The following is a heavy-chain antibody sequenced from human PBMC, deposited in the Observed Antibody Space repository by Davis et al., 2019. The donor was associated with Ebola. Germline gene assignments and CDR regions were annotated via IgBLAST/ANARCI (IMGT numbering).Heavy chain of an antibody. J-gene: IGHJ4*02. CDR3: AKGGGGASHRGWYFDA. Sequence: PGGSLRLSCAASEFTFSTYAMSWVRQAPGKGLEWVSTISGGGGDSYYADSVKGRFTISRNNSKNTLHLQMISRGAEDTAIYYWAKGGGGASHRGWYFDAWGQGTLVTVSS. CDR1: EFTFSTYA. CDR2: ISGGGGDS. D-gene: IGHD1-26*01. V-gene: IGHV3-23*01.